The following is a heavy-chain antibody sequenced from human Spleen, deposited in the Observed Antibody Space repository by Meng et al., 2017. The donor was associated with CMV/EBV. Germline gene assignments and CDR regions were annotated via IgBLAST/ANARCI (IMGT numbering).Heavy chain of an antibody. CDR3: ARDCSTTGCFSYYYYGMDV. D-gene: IGHD2-2*01. CDR2: ISTYNGNT. CDR1: GYMFSSYG. J-gene: IGHJ6*02. V-gene: IGHV1-18*01. Sequence: ASVKVSCKASGYMFSSYGISWVRQAPGQGLEWMGWISTYNGNTNYAQKLQGRVTMTTDTSTSTAYMELRSLISDDTAVYYCARDCSTTGCFSYYYYGMDVWGQGTTVTVSS.